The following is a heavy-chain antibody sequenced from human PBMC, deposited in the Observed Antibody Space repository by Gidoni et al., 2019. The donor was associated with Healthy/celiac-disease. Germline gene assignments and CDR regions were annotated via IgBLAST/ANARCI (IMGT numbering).Heavy chain of an antibody. Sequence: EVQLLESGGGLVQPGGSLRLSCAASGFTFSSDAMRWVRKAPGKGLVWVSAISCSGGSTYYADSVKGRFTISRDNSKNTLYLQMNSLRAEDTAVYYCAKDSDYDAFDIWGQGTMVTVSS. CDR2: ISCSGGST. V-gene: IGHV3-23*01. CDR3: AKDSDYDAFDI. D-gene: IGHD4-17*01. CDR1: GFTFSSDA. J-gene: IGHJ3*02.